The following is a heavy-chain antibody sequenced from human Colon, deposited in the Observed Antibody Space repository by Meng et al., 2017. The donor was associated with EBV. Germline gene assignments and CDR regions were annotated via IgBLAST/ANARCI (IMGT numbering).Heavy chain of an antibody. CDR1: GGSFCGHN. D-gene: IGHD6-19*01. J-gene: IGHJ4*02. CDR3: ARLYPPDQWLLTSDTSEY. CDR2: INHIGST. V-gene: IGHV4-34*01. Sequence: QGGAGLCEPSQTLSPTCAVYGGSFCGHNCTWIRRPPGKALEWIGEINHIGSTNYNPSLKSRVTISTDTSKNQFSLKVKSVTAADTAVYFCARLYPPDQWLLTSDTSEYWGQGTLVTVSS.